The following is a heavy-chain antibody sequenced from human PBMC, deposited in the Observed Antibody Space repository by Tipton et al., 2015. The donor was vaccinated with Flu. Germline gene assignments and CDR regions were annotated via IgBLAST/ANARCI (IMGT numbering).Heavy chain of an antibody. Sequence: SLRLSCKVSGFDFSVYGMHWVRPAPGKGLEWVAVIWYDGSNIHYADSVKGRFTISRDNSKNTLYLQMNGLRAEDTAVYYCARDEGVVNYYFGMDVWGQGTTVTVSS. CDR2: IWYDGSNI. V-gene: IGHV3-33*01. J-gene: IGHJ6*01. CDR1: GFDFSVYG. CDR3: ARDEGVVNYYFGMDV.